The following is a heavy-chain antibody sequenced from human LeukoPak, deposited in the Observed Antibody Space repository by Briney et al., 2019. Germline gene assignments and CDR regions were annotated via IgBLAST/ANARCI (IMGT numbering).Heavy chain of an antibody. CDR1: GYSLRRGYY. J-gene: IGHJ4*02. Sequence: SETLSLTCAVSGYSLRRGYYWGWIRQPPGEGLEWIGSIYHSGSAYYNPSLKSRVTISVDTSKNQFSLKLSSVTAADTAVYYCARDGDTYYYHSSGYYYEYWGQGTLVTVSS. CDR2: IYHSGSA. V-gene: IGHV4-38-2*02. CDR3: ARDGDTYYYHSSGYYYEY. D-gene: IGHD3-22*01.